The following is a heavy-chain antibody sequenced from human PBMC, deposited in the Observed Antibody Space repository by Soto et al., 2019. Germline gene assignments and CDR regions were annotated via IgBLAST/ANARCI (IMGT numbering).Heavy chain of an antibody. D-gene: IGHD3-22*01. Sequence: KSSETLSLTCTVSGGSVSSGSYYWSWIRQPPGKGLEWIGYIYYSGSTNYNPSLKSRVTISVDTSKNQFSLKLSSVTAADTAVYYCASSAQTYYYDSSGYYRLDYWGQGTLVTVSS. J-gene: IGHJ4*02. CDR1: GGSVSSGSYY. CDR3: ASSAQTYYYDSSGYYRLDY. CDR2: IYYSGST. V-gene: IGHV4-61*01.